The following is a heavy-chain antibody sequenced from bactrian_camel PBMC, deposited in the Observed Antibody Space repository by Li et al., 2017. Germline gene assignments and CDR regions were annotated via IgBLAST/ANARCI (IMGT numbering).Heavy chain of an antibody. D-gene: IGHD5*01. V-gene: IGHV3S53*01. Sequence: VQLVESGGGSVQAGGSLRLSCAASFYTVCMGWFRQAPGKEREGVARIVDFRSTSYADSVKGRFAVSKGTADNTFFLQMNSLKTEDTAVYYCVTAESLDCTYGYWYKYWGQGTQVTVS. J-gene: IGHJ4*01. CDR2: IVDFRST. CDR1: FYTVC. CDR3: VTAESLDCTYGYWYKY.